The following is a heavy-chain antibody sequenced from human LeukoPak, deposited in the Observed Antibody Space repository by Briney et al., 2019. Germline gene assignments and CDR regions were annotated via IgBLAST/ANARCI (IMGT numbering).Heavy chain of an antibody. CDR1: GGSISSYY. CDR2: IYYSGST. D-gene: IGHD3-3*01. CDR3: ARVRAGAYYDFWSGPTGFDP. V-gene: IGHV4-59*01. J-gene: IGHJ5*02. Sequence: PSETLSLTCTVSGGSISSYYWSWLRQPPGKGLEWIGYIYYSGSTNYSPSLKSRVTISVDTSKNQFSLKLSSVTAADTAVYYCARVRAGAYYDFWSGPTGFDPWGQGTLVTVSS.